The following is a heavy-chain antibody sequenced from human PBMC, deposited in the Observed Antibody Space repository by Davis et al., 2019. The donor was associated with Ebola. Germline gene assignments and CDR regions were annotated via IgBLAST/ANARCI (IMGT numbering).Heavy chain of an antibody. D-gene: IGHD6-19*01. CDR1: GFTFSSYW. CDR3: AREIAVAGTECDY. V-gene: IGHV3-7*03. CDR2: IKQDGSEK. J-gene: IGHJ4*02. Sequence: GESLKISCAASGFTFSSYWMSWVRQAPGKGLEWVANIKQDGSEKYYVDSVKGRFTISRDNAKNSLYLQMNSLRAEDTAVYYCAREIAVAGTECDYWGQGTLVTVSS.